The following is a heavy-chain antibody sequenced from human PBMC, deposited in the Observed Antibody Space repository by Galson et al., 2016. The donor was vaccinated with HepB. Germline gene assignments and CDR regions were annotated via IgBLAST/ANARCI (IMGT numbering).Heavy chain of an antibody. CDR1: GFTFNTYN. Sequence: SLRLSCAASGFTFNTYNMNWVRQAPGKGLEWVSSIDTNSHYIYYADSVKGRFTISRDNAKNSLSLQMNSLRAEDTAVYYCAKVVGRFVSGGDAFDIWGQGTMVTVSS. J-gene: IGHJ3*02. CDR3: AKVVGRFVSGGDAFDI. CDR2: IDTNSHYI. V-gene: IGHV3-21*01. D-gene: IGHD3-10*01.